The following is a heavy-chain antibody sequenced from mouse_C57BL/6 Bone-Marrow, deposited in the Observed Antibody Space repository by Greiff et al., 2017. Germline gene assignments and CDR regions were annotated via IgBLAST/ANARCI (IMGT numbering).Heavy chain of an antibody. CDR3: ARREDYDGFAY. J-gene: IGHJ3*01. V-gene: IGHV1-9*01. CDR2: ILPGSGST. D-gene: IGHD2-4*01. CDR1: GYTFTGYW. Sequence: VQLQESGAELMKPGASVKLSCKATGYTFTGYWIEWVKQRPGHGLEWIGEILPGSGSTNYNEKFKGKATFTADTSSNTAYMQLSSLTTEDSASYYCARREDYDGFAYWGQGTLVTVSA.